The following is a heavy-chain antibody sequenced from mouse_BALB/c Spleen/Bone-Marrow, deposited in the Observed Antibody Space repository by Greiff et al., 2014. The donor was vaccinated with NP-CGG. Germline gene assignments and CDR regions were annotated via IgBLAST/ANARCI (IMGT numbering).Heavy chain of an antibody. CDR1: GYSFTGYY. D-gene: IGHD1-2*01. CDR3: ARSTATGFAY. J-gene: IGHJ3*01. V-gene: IGHV1-26*01. CDR2: VNPNNGDI. Sequence: EVQGVESGPDLVKPGASVKISCKASGYSFTGYYMYWVKQSHGKSLECIGRVNPNNGDISYNQKFKGKAILTVDKSSSTAYMELRSLTSEDSAVYYCARSTATGFAYWGQGTLVTVSA.